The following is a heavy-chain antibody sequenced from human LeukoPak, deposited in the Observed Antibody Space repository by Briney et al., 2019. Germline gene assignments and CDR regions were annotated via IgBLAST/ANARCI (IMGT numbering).Heavy chain of an antibody. Sequence: SETLSLTCTLPGGSIDFYFWMWMRQSAGKGLEWIGRINGNGVTNYNPSLKSRVTMSVDTSKSQFSLNLRSVIAADSSVYYCVREELRATSLFSGDTWAEGILVTV. CDR3: VREELRATSLFSGDT. D-gene: IGHD2-21*02. CDR1: GGSIDFYF. J-gene: IGHJ4*02. V-gene: IGHV4-4*07. CDR2: INGNGVT.